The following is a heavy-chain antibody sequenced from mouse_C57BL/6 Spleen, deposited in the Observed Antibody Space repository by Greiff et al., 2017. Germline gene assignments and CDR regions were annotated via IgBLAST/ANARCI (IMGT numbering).Heavy chain of an antibody. J-gene: IGHJ3*01. CDR1: GYTFTSYW. CDR2: IYPGRGST. D-gene: IGHD2-4*01. Sequence: QVQLQQSGAELVKPGASVKMSCKASGYTFTSYWITWVKQRPGQGLEWIGDIYPGRGSTNYNEKFKSKATLTVDTSSSTAYMQLSSLSSEDAAVYYCARSPYDYGGAWFAYWGQGTLVTVSA. CDR3: ARSPYDYGGAWFAY. V-gene: IGHV1-55*01.